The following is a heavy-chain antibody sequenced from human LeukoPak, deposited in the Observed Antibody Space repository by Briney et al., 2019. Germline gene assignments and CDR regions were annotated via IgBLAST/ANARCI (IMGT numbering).Heavy chain of an antibody. V-gene: IGHV3-13*01. J-gene: IGHJ6*03. CDR3: ARGPPRGKYYYMDV. CDR1: GFTFSSFD. Sequence: GGSLRLSCAASGFTFSSFDMHWVRHPTGQGLEWVSTIGTASDTYYPGSVEGRFTLSRDNAKNSLYLQMNSLTAGDTAVYYCARGPPRGKYYYMDVWGKGTTVTVSS. D-gene: IGHD1-1*01. CDR2: IGTASDT.